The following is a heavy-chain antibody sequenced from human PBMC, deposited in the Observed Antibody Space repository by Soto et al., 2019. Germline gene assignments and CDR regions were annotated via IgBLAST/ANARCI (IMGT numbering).Heavy chain of an antibody. CDR2: ISGSGGST. CDR1: GFTFSSYA. CDR3: AKDQYSFGVVIHYYHYYGMDV. V-gene: IGHV3-23*01. J-gene: IGHJ6*02. D-gene: IGHD3-3*01. Sequence: GGSLRLSCAASGFTFSSYAMSWVRQAPGKGLEWVSAISGSGGSTYYADSVKGRFTISRDNSKNTLYLQMNSLRAEDTAVYYCAKDQYSFGVVIHYYHYYGMDVWGQGTTVTVS.